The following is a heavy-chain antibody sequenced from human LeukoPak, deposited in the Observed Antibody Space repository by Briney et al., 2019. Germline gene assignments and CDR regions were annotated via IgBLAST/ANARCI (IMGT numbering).Heavy chain of an antibody. CDR3: ARDQAQLWPGYFDY. J-gene: IGHJ4*02. D-gene: IGHD5-18*01. CDR2: IYSGGST. V-gene: IGHV3-66*01. CDR1: GFTFSSYA. Sequence: GRSLRLSCAASGFTFSSYAMHWVRQAPGKGLEWVSVIYSGGSTYYADSVKGRFTISRDNSKNTLYLQMNSLRAEDTAVYYCARDQAQLWPGYFDYWGQGTLVTVSS.